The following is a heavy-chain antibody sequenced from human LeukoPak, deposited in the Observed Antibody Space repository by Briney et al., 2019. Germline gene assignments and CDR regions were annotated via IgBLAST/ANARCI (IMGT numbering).Heavy chain of an antibody. D-gene: IGHD3-10*01. Sequence: GGSLRLSCAASGFTFSSYSMNWVRQAPGKGLEWVSSISSSSSYIYYADSVKGRFTISRDNAKNSLYLQMNSLRAEDTAVYYCTALEPVRGVILLYYYYYYMDVWGKGTTVTISS. CDR2: ISSSSSYI. CDR1: GFTFSSYS. J-gene: IGHJ6*03. V-gene: IGHV3-21*01. CDR3: TALEPVRGVILLYYYYYYMDV.